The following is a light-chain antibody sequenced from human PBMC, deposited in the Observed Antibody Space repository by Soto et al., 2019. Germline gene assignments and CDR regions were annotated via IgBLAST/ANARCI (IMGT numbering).Light chain of an antibody. V-gene: IGKV3-15*01. CDR1: QTIDNT. Sequence: EIVMTQSPATLSLSPGERATLSCRASQTIDNTLAWYQRKPGQAPRLLIYDASTRATGIPARFSGSGSGTEFTLTISSLQSEDFALYYCHQYNSWPPGTFGQGTKVDIK. CDR3: HQYNSWPPGT. J-gene: IGKJ2*01. CDR2: DAS.